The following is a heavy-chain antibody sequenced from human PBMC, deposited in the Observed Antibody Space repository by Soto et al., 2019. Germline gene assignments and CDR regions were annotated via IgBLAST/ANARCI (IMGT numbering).Heavy chain of an antibody. V-gene: IGHV1-46*01. J-gene: IGHJ6*02. CDR1: GYSFTRYY. D-gene: IGHD1-7*01. CDR2: INPSDGSA. CDR3: AVDWNSPEGFYGMDV. Sequence: ASVKVSCKASGYSFTRYYMYWVRQAPGQGLEWMAIINPSDGSASYAQQFQGRVTLTRDTSTTTVYMEVSSLRSEDTAVYYCAVDWNSPEGFYGMDVWGQGTTVTVSS.